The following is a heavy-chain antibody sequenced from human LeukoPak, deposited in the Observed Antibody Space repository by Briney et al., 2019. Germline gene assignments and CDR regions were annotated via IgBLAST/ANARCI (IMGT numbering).Heavy chain of an antibody. J-gene: IGHJ6*03. CDR2: IYPGDSDT. Sequence: GESLKISCKGSGYRFTSYWIGWVRQMPGKDLEWLGFIYPGDSDTRYSPSFQGQVTISADKSISTAYLQWSSLKASDTAMYYCARAARPYYYYYMDVWGKGTTVTVSS. D-gene: IGHD6-6*01. CDR1: GYRFTSYW. V-gene: IGHV5-51*01. CDR3: ARAARPYYYYYMDV.